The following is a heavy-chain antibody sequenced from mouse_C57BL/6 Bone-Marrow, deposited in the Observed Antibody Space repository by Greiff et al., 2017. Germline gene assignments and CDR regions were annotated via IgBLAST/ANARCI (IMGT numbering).Heavy chain of an antibody. CDR3: TTRLYGNDY. D-gene: IGHD1-1*01. CDR2: IDPENGDT. J-gene: IGHJ2*01. V-gene: IGHV14-4*01. Sequence: VQLQQSGAELVRPGASVKLSCTASGFNIKDDYMHWVKQRPEQGLEWIGWIDPENGDTAYASKFQGKATITADTSSNTAYLQLSSLTSEDTAVYYCTTRLYGNDYWGQGTTLTVSS. CDR1: GFNIKDDY.